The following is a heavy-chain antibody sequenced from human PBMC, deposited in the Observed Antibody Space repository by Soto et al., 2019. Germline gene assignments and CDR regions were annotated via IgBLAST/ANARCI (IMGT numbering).Heavy chain of an antibody. CDR1: GYTFTSYD. J-gene: IGHJ4*02. CDR2: MNPNSGNT. V-gene: IGHV1-8*01. CDR3: ARVFCSSTSCYRPFDY. D-gene: IGHD2-2*02. Sequence: ASVKVSCKASGYTFTSYDINWVRQATVQGLEWMGWMNPNSGNTGYAQKFQGRVTMTRNTSISTAYMELSSLRSEDTAVYYCARVFCSSTSCYRPFDYWGQGTLVTVSS.